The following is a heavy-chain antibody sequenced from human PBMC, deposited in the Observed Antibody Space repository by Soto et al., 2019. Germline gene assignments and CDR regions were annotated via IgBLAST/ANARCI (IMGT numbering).Heavy chain of an antibody. CDR3: ARAGRGARYDSSGYHLDY. J-gene: IGHJ4*02. D-gene: IGHD3-22*01. V-gene: IGHV1-18*01. CDR1: GCTFTSYG. Sequence: ASVKVSCKASGCTFTSYGISWVRQAPGQGLEWMGWISAYNGNTNYAQKLQGRVTMTTDTSTSTAYMELRSLRSDDTAVYYCARAGRGARYDSSGYHLDYWGQGTLVTVSS. CDR2: ISAYNGNT.